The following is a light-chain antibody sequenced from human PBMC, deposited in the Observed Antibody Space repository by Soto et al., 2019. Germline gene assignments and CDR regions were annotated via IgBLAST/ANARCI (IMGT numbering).Light chain of an antibody. Sequence: QYVLTQPASVSGSPGQSITISCTGTSSDVGGYNYVSWYQQHPGKAPKLMIYEVSNRPSGVSNRFSGPKSGNTASLTISGLQAEDEADYYCSSYTRSSTRVFGGGTQLTVL. CDR1: SSDVGGYNY. CDR3: SSYTRSSTRV. CDR2: EVS. V-gene: IGLV2-14*01. J-gene: IGLJ3*02.